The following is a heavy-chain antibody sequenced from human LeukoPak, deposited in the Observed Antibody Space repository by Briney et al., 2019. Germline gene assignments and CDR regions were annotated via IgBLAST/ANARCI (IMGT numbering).Heavy chain of an antibody. J-gene: IGHJ4*02. V-gene: IGHV3-21*01. CDR3: VGDWGY. CDR2: ITNTSSYI. D-gene: IGHD3-22*01. CDR1: GFIFSSYR. Sequence: PGGSLRLSCAASGFIFSSYRMSWVRQAPGRGLEWVSSITNTSSYIYYAASVKGRFTISRDNAENSLFLQMNSLRAEDTAVYYCVGDWGYWGQGTLVIVSS.